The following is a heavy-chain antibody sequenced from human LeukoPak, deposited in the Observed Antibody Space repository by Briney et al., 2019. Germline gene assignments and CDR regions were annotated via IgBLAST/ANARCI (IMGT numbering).Heavy chain of an antibody. D-gene: IGHD5-12*01. V-gene: IGHV4-30-2*01. CDR1: GGSISSGGYS. CDR3: ARDYDDAFDI. J-gene: IGHJ3*02. CDR2: IYHSGST. Sequence: SETLSLTCAVSGGSISSGGYSWSWIRQPPGKGLEWIGYIYHSGSTYCNPSLKSRVTISVDRSKNQFSLKLSSVTAADTAVYYCARDYDDAFDIWGQGTMVTVSS.